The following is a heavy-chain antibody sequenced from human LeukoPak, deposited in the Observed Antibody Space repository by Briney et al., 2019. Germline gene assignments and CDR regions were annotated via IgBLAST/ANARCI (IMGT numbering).Heavy chain of an antibody. CDR2: ISWSSGII. J-gene: IGHJ3*02. CDR3: AKDTGRPTDAITMEDNAFDI. Sequence: AGGSLRLSCAASGFTFDDHGMHWVRQAPGKGLEWVSGISWSSGIIGYADSVKGRFTISRDNAKNSLYLQMDSLRAEDTALYYCAKDTGRPTDAITMEDNAFDIWGQGTMDTVSS. V-gene: IGHV3-9*01. D-gene: IGHD3-3*01. CDR1: GFTFDDHG.